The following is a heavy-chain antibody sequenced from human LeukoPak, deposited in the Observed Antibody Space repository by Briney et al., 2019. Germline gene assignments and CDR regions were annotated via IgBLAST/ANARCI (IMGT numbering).Heavy chain of an antibody. D-gene: IGHD6-19*01. Sequence: PGGSLRLSCSASGFTLSSCAMHWIRQPPGKGLEWIGYIYYSGSTNYNPSLKSRVTISVDTSKNQFSLKLSSVTAADTAVYYCARVVRGWSDKGGSQIDYWGQGTLVTVSS. V-gene: IGHV4-59*01. J-gene: IGHJ4*02. CDR1: GFTLSSCA. CDR2: IYYSGST. CDR3: ARVVRGWSDKGGSQIDY.